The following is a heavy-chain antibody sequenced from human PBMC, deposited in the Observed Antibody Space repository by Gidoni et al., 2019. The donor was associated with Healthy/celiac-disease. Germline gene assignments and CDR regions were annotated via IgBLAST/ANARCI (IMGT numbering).Heavy chain of an antibody. CDR1: GFTFSSYG. Sequence: RGSLRLSCAASGFTFSSYGMHWVAVIWYDGSNKYYADSVKGRFTISRDNSKNTLYLQMNSLRAEDTAVYYCARDGGYCSGGSCYPNNWFDPWGQGTLVTVSS. D-gene: IGHD2-15*01. V-gene: IGHV3-33*01. CDR3: ARDGGYCSGGSCYPNNWFDP. J-gene: IGHJ5*02. CDR2: IWYDGSNK.